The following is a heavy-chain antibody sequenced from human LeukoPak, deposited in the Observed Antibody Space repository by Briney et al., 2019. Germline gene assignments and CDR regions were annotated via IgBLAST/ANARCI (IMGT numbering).Heavy chain of an antibody. CDR1: GYTFTSYG. CDR2: ISAYNGNT. V-gene: IGHV1-18*01. Sequence: ASVKVSCKASGYTFTSYGISWVRQAPGQGLEWMGWISAYNGNTNYAQKLQGRVTMTTDTSTSTAYMELRSLRSDDTAVYYCARSPVPDILTSYYFGYFDYWGQGTLVAVSS. CDR3: ARSPVPDILTSYYFGYFDY. J-gene: IGHJ4*02. D-gene: IGHD3-9*01.